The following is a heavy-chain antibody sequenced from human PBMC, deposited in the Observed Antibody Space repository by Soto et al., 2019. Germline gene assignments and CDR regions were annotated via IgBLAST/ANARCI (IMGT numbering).Heavy chain of an antibody. CDR1: GGSISSYY. Sequence: SETLSLTCTVSGGSISSYYWSWIRQPPGKGLEWIGYIYYSGSANYNPSLKSRVTISVDTSKNQFSLKLSSVTAADTAVYYCARGYDSSGYYYYYYGMDVWGQGTTVTVSS. J-gene: IGHJ6*02. D-gene: IGHD3-22*01. CDR3: ARGYDSSGYYYYYYGMDV. V-gene: IGHV4-59*01. CDR2: IYYSGSA.